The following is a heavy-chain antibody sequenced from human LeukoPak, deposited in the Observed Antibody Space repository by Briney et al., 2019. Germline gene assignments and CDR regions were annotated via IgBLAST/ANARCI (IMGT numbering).Heavy chain of an antibody. CDR2: INPNSGGT. Sequence: ASVKVSCKASGYTFTGYYMHWVRQAPGQGLERMGWINPNSGGTNYAQKFQGRVTMTRDTSISTAYMELSRLRSDDTAVYYCARDTDYDFWSGYHLTYYYYYGMDVWGQGTTVTVSS. J-gene: IGHJ6*02. D-gene: IGHD3-3*01. CDR3: ARDTDYDFWSGYHLTYYYYYGMDV. CDR1: GYTFTGYY. V-gene: IGHV1-2*02.